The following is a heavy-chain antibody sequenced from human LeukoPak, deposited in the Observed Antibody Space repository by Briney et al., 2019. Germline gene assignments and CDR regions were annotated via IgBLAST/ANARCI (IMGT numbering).Heavy chain of an antibody. CDR3: AKRHSSGWYLFDY. CDR2: ISWDGGST. CDR1: GFTFDDYT. D-gene: IGHD6-19*01. V-gene: IGHV3-43*01. Sequence: GGSLRLSCAASGFTFDDYTMHWVRQAPGKGLEWVSLISWDGGSTYYADSVKGRFTISRDNSKNSLYLQMNSLRPEDTAVYYCAKRHSSGWYLFDYWGQGTLVTVSS. J-gene: IGHJ4*02.